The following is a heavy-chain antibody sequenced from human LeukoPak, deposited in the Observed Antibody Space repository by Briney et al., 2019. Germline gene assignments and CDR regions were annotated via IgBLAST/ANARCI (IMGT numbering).Heavy chain of an antibody. CDR3: ARDRPSYYFFDY. CDR1: GFTFNDYG. J-gene: IGHJ4*02. V-gene: IGHV3-20*04. Sequence: GGSLRLSCAASGFTFNDYGMRWVRQVPGKGLEWVSGINWNGGSTGDADSVQGRFTISRDNAKNTLYLQMNSLRVEDTALYYCARDRPSYYFFDYWGQGTLVTVSS. CDR2: INWNGGST. D-gene: IGHD1-26*01.